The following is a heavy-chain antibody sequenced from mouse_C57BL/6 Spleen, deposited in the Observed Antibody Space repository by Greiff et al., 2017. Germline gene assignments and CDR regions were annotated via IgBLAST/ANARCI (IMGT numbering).Heavy chain of an antibody. Sequence: QVQLQQPGAELVKPGASVKLSCKASGYTFTSYWMQWVKQRPGQGLEWIGEIDPSDSYTNYNQKFKGKATLTVDTSSSTAYMQLSSLTSEDSAVYYCARRLHGSSFLDYWGQGTTLTVSS. J-gene: IGHJ2*01. CDR3: ARRLHGSSFLDY. V-gene: IGHV1-50*01. CDR1: GYTFTSYW. CDR2: IDPSDSYT. D-gene: IGHD2-13*01.